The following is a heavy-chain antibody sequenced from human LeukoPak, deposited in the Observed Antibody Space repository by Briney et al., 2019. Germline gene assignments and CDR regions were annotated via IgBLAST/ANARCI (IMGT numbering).Heavy chain of an antibody. CDR3: ARSVSSSWYGSNWFDP. Sequence: RTSETLSLTCTVSGGSISSYYWSWIRQPAGKGLEWIGRIYTGGSTNYNPSLKSRVTMSVDTSKNQFSLKLSSVTAADTAVYYCARSVSSSWYGSNWFDPWGQGTLVTVSA. CDR2: IYTGGST. CDR1: GGSISSYY. J-gene: IGHJ5*02. D-gene: IGHD6-13*01. V-gene: IGHV4-4*07.